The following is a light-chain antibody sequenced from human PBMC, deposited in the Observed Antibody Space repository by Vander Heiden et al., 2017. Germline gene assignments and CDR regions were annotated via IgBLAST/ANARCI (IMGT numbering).Light chain of an antibody. CDR3: QRYKSYGST. V-gene: IGKV1-5*03. J-gene: IGKJ2*01. Sequence: DNQMTQSHTTLSPSVGDRVTITCRASQSISSLLAWFQKNPGKAPKLLIYKASTLESGVPSRLSRSRSGTEFTLTMSSLQPDDFATYDCQRYKSYGSTF. CDR1: QSISSL. CDR2: KAS.